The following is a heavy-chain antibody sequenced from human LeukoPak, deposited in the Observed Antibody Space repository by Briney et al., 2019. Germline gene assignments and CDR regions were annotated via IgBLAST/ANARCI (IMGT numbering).Heavy chain of an antibody. D-gene: IGHD6-13*01. J-gene: IGHJ4*02. CDR1: GYTLTGYY. CDR2: IHPNSGGT. Sequence: ASVKVSCKASGYTLTGYYMHWVRQAPGQGLEWMGWIHPNSGGTNYAQKFQGRVTMTRDTSISTAYMELSRLRSDDTAVYYCARAKQGSSSWTNTFDYWGQGTLVTVSS. CDR3: ARAKQGSSSWTNTFDY. V-gene: IGHV1-2*02.